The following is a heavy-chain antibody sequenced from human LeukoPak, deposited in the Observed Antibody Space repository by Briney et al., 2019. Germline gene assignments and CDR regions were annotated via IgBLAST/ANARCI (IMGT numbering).Heavy chain of an antibody. Sequence: GESLKISCKGSGYSFTSYWIGWVRQMPGKGLEWMGIIYPGDSDTRYSPSFQGQVAISADKSISTAYLQWSSLKASDTAMYYCARQRAAALWWFDPWGQGTLVTVSS. V-gene: IGHV5-51*01. D-gene: IGHD6-13*01. CDR2: IYPGDSDT. CDR1: GYSFTSYW. J-gene: IGHJ5*02. CDR3: ARQRAAALWWFDP.